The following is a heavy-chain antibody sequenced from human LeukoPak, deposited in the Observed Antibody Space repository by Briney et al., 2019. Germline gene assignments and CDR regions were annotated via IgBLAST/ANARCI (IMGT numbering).Heavy chain of an antibody. CDR2: INHSGST. D-gene: IGHD3-10*01. V-gene: IGHV4-34*01. CDR3: ARPRITMVRGYGMDV. Sequence: PGGSMRLSCSASGFSFSNYAMHWVRQAPGKGLEWIGEINHSGSTNYNPSLKSRVTISVDTSKNQFSLKLSSVTAADTAVYYCARPRITMVRGYGMDVWGKGTTVTVSS. CDR1: GFSFSNYA. J-gene: IGHJ6*04.